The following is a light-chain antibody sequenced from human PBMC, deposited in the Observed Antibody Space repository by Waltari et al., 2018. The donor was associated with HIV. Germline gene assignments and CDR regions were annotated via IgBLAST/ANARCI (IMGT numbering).Light chain of an antibody. CDR2: DAL. J-gene: IGKJ1*01. Sequence: VFTQSPATLSSSPGERVTLSCGASQSVRSSIAWYQQKPGQAPRLLIYDALNRATGIPDRFSGSGSGTDFTLTISRLEPEDFAVYFCQQYAKSPRTFGQGTKVEIK. V-gene: IGKV3D-20*01. CDR3: QQYAKSPRT. CDR1: QSVRSS.